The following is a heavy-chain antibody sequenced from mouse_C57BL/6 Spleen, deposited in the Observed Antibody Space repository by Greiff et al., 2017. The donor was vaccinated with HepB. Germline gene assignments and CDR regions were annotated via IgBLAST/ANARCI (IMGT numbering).Heavy chain of an antibody. D-gene: IGHD1-1*01. CDR3: ARRRYGSRHWYFDV. Sequence: EVQRVESGGGLVQPGGSLKLSCAASGFTFSDYYMYWVRQTPEKRLEWVAYISNGGGSTYYPDTVKGRFTISRDNAKNTLYLQMSRLKSEDTAMYYCARRRYGSRHWYFDVWGTGTTVTVSS. J-gene: IGHJ1*03. V-gene: IGHV5-12*01. CDR2: ISNGGGST. CDR1: GFTFSDYY.